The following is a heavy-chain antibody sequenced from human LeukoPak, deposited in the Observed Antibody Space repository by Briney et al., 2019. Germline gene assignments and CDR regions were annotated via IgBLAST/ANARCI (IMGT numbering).Heavy chain of an antibody. CDR3: ARDNDYVWGSYRYRLVDY. Sequence: QAGGSLRLSCAASGFTVSSNYMSWVRQAPGKGLEWVSYISSSSSSTIYYADSVKGRFTISRDNAKNSLYLQMNSLRAEDTAVYYCARDNDYVWGSYRYRLVDYWGQGTLVTVSS. J-gene: IGHJ4*02. V-gene: IGHV3-48*04. D-gene: IGHD3-16*02. CDR1: GFTVSSNY. CDR2: ISSSSSSTI.